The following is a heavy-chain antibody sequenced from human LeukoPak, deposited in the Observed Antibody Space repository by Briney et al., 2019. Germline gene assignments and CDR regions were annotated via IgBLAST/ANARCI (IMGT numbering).Heavy chain of an antibody. V-gene: IGHV1-8*02. Sequence: ASVKVSCKASGYTFTDYYMYWVRQAPGQGLEWMGWMNPNSGNTGYAQKFQGRVTMTRNTSISTAYMELSSLRSEDTAVYYCARGLSSGDYWGQGTLVTVSS. CDR3: ARGLSSGDY. D-gene: IGHD6-19*01. CDR1: GYTFTDYY. CDR2: MNPNSGNT. J-gene: IGHJ4*02.